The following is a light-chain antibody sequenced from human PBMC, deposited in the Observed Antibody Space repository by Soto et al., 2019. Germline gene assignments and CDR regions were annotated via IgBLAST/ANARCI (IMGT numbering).Light chain of an antibody. CDR3: SSYTSSSTYV. CDR1: SSDVGSYNR. CDR2: EVS. J-gene: IGLJ1*01. Sequence: QSALTQPPSVSGSPGQSVTISCTGTSSDVGSYNRVSWYQQPPGTAPKLMIYEVSNRPSGVPDRFSGSKSGNTASLTISWLQADDEADYYCSSYTSSSTYVFGTGTKLTVL. V-gene: IGLV2-18*02.